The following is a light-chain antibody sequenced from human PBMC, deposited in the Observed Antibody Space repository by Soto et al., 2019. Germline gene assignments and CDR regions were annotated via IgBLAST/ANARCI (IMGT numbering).Light chain of an antibody. CDR3: QQYERPPFA. J-gene: IGKJ2*01. V-gene: IGKV3-20*01. CDR1: QRVSNSY. Sequence: EIVLTQSPGTLSLSPGDRATLSCRASQRVSNSYLAWYQQKPGQAPRLLIYDASTRAAGVPDRVTGGGSGTDFTLTISALEPEDFPLYFCQQYERPPFAFGQGTRLEI. CDR2: DAS.